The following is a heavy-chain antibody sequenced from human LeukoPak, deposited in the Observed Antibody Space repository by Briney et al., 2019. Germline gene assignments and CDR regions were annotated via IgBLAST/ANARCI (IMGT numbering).Heavy chain of an antibody. CDR3: ARDQGSGWYRSNDY. CDR2: ISYDGSNK. CDR1: GFTFSSYA. J-gene: IGHJ4*02. V-gene: IGHV3-30*04. D-gene: IGHD6-19*01. Sequence: GGSLRLSCAASGFTFSSYAMHWVRQAPGKGLEWVAVISYDGSNKYYADSVKGRFTISRDNSKNTLYLQMNSLRAEDTAVYYCARDQGSGWYRSNDYWGQGTLVTVSS.